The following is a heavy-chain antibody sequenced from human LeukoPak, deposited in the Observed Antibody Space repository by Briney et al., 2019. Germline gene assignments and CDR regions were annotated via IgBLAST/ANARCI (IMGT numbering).Heavy chain of an antibody. CDR2: ISSSGSTI. D-gene: IGHD3-10*01. Sequence: GGSLRLSCAASGFTFSSYEMNWVRQAPGKGQEWVSYISSSGSTIYYADSVKGRFTISRDNAKNSLYLQMNSLRAEDTAVYYCAASTVRGRFDYWGQGTLVTVS. V-gene: IGHV3-48*03. CDR3: AASTVRGRFDY. CDR1: GFTFSSYE. J-gene: IGHJ4*02.